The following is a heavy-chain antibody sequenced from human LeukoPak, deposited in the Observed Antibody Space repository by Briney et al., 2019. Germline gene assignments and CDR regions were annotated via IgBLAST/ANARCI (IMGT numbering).Heavy chain of an antibody. V-gene: IGHV1-2*02. CDR2: INPNSGGT. Sequence: GASVKVCCKASGYTFTVYYMHWVRQAPGQGLEWVGRINPNSGGTNYAQKFQGRVTMTRDTSISTAYMELSRLRSDDTAVYYCARPLTLGFEAFDIWGQGTTVTVSS. CDR1: GYTFTVYY. CDR3: ARPLTLGFEAFDI. J-gene: IGHJ3*02. D-gene: IGHD3-9*01.